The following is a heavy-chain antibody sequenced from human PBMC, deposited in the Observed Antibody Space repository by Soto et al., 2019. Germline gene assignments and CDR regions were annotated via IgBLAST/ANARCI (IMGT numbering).Heavy chain of an antibody. V-gene: IGHV3-74*01. CDR1: GFTFSSYA. J-gene: IGHJ4*02. D-gene: IGHD3-3*01. CDR3: ARDELGTYYDFWSGYYTFIDY. CDR2: INSDGSST. Sequence: GGSLRLSCAASGFTFSSYAMHWVRQAPGKGLVWVSRINSDGSSTSYADSVKGRFTISRDNAKNTLYLQMNSLRAEDTAVYYCARDELGTYYDFWSGYYTFIDYWGQGTLVTVSS.